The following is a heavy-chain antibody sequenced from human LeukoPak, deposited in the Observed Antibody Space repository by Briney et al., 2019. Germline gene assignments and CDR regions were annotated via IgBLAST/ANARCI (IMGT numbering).Heavy chain of an antibody. V-gene: IGHV4-39*07. Sequence: PSETLSLTCTVSGGSISSSSYYWGWIRQPPGKGLEWIGSIYYSGITYYNPSLKSRVTISVDTSKNQFSLKLSSVTAADTAVYYCAREYDLHMVRGATDWGQGTLVTVSS. CDR2: IYYSGIT. CDR1: GGSISSSSYY. J-gene: IGHJ4*02. CDR3: AREYDLHMVRGATD. D-gene: IGHD3-10*01.